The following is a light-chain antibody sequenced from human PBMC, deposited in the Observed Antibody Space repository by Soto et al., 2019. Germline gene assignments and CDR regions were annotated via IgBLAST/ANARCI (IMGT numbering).Light chain of an antibody. CDR3: SSYTGGNTYWI. Sequence: QSALTQPASVSGSPGQSITISCTGTSSDIGAYNYVSWYQQHPGKAPKVIIFEVSNRLSGVSNRFSGSKSGNTASLTISGLQPEDEADYHCSSYTGGNTYWIFGGGTKLTVL. V-gene: IGLV2-14*01. CDR1: SSDIGAYNY. J-gene: IGLJ3*02. CDR2: EVS.